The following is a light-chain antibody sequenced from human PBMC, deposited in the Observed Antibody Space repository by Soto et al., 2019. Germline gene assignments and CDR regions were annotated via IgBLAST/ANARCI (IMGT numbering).Light chain of an antibody. Sequence: EIVLTQSPATLSLSPGERATLSCRASQSVSSSYLAWYQQKPGQAPRLLIYDASNRATGIPATFSGSGSGTDFTLTISSLEPEDFAVYYCQQRSNWPGTFGQGTRLEIK. CDR2: DAS. J-gene: IGKJ5*01. CDR3: QQRSNWPGT. V-gene: IGKV3-11*01. CDR1: QSVSSSY.